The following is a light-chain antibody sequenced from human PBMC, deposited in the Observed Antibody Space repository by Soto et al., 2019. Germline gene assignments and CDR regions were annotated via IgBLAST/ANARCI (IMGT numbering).Light chain of an antibody. CDR1: QSISTW. CDR2: KAS. J-gene: IGKJ2*01. Sequence: DIQMTQSPSSLSASVGDRVTITCLASQSISTWLAWYQLKPGKAPKLLIYKASNLQSVVPSRFSGSGSGTEFTLTISSLQPDDFATYCCQQYNVFSPYTFGQGTKLAI. V-gene: IGKV1-5*03. CDR3: QQYNVFSPYT.